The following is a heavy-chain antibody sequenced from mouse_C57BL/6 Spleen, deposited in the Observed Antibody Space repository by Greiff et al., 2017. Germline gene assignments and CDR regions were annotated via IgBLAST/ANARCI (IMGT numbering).Heavy chain of an antibody. J-gene: IGHJ2*01. CDR1: GFNIKDDY. CDR2: IDPENGDT. CDR3: TRSFPLRSSYFDY. D-gene: IGHD1-1*01. V-gene: IGHV14-4*01. Sequence: VQLQQSGAELVRPGASVKLSCTASGFNIKDDYMHWVKQRPEQGLEWIGWIDPENGDTEYASKFQGKATITADTSSNTAYLQLSSLTSEDTAVYYCTRSFPLRSSYFDYWGQGTTRTVSS.